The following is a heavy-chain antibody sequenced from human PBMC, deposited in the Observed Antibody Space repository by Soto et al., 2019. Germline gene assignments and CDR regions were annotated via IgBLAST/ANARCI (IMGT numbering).Heavy chain of an antibody. V-gene: IGHV4-59*12. J-gene: IGHJ6*02. CDR3: ARDHPRTIFGVVITNYCYGMAV. CDR2: IYYSGST. CDR1: GGSISSYY. D-gene: IGHD3-3*01. Sequence: PSETLSLTCTVSGGSISSYYWSWIRQPPGKGLEWIGYIYYSGSTNYNPSLKSRVTISVDTSKNQFSLKLSSVTAADTAVYYCARDHPRTIFGVVITNYCYGMAVWGHETTVNVSS.